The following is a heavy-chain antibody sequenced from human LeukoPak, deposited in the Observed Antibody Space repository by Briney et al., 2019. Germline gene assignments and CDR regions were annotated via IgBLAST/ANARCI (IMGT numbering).Heavy chain of an antibody. D-gene: IGHD1/OR15-1a*01. J-gene: IGHJ4*02. CDR1: GFTFRRYS. CDR2: ISSTGSTI. CDR3: VRDTLNNGETVDF. Sequence: GGSLRLSCAASGFTFRRYSMNWVRQPPGKGLAWISFISSTGSTIHYADSLKGRFTISRDNAQNSVYLQMNSLRDEDSGVYYCVRDTLNNGETVDFWGRGTLVTVSS. V-gene: IGHV3-48*02.